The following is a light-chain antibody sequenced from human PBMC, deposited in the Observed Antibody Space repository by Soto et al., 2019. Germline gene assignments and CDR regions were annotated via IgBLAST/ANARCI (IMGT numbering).Light chain of an antibody. CDR1: QSISSY. CDR3: QQYDNLIT. J-gene: IGKJ5*01. V-gene: IGKV1-33*01. CDR2: DAS. Sequence: IQMTQSPSSLSASVGDRVTITCRASQSISSYLNWYQQKPGKAPKLLIYDASNLETGVPSRFSGSGSGTDFTFTISSLQPEDIATYYCQQYDNLITFGQGTRLEI.